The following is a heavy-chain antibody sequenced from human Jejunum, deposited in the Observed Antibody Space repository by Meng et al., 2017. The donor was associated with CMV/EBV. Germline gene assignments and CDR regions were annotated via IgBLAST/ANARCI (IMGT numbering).Heavy chain of an antibody. CDR3: TRGPNWAYYFDY. CDR2: IRTKANSYAT. D-gene: IGHD2-8*01. Sequence: SGFPFSDHYMDWVRQAPGKGLEWVGHIRTKANSYATEYAASVQGRFTISRDDSKNLLYLQMNSLKIEDTAVYYCTRGPNWAYYFDYWGQGTLVTVSS. CDR1: GFPFSDHY. V-gene: IGHV3-72*01. J-gene: IGHJ4*02.